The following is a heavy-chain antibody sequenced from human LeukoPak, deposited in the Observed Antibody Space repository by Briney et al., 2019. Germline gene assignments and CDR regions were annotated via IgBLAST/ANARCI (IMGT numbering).Heavy chain of an antibody. V-gene: IGHV4-59*01. CDR1: GGSISSYY. CDR3: ARVDTIFGVVTGGYYMDV. J-gene: IGHJ6*03. Sequence: EPSETLSLTCTVSGGSISSYYWSWIRQPPGKGLEWIGYIDYSGSTNYNPSLKSRVTISVDTSKNQFSLKLSSVTAADTAVYYCARVDTIFGVVTGGYYMDVWGKGTTVTVSS. D-gene: IGHD3-3*01. CDR2: IDYSGST.